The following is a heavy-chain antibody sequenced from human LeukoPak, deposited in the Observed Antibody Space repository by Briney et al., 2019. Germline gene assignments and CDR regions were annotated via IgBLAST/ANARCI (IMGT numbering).Heavy chain of an antibody. CDR1: GYSFTSYW. CDR2: IYPGDSDT. J-gene: IGHJ5*02. CDR3: ARQSFTVTTVGWFDP. V-gene: IGHV5-51*01. Sequence: GESLKISCKGSGYSFTSYWIGWVRQMPGKGLEWMGIIYPGDSDTRYSPSFQGQVTISADKSISTAYLQWSSLKASDTAMYYCARQSFTVTTVGWFDPWGQGTLVTVSS. D-gene: IGHD4-17*01.